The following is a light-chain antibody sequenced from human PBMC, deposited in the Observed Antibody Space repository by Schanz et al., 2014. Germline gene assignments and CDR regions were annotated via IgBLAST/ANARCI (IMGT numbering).Light chain of an antibody. V-gene: IGKV3-20*01. Sequence: EIVLTQSPGTLSLSPGERATLSCRASQSVSSSYLAWYQQKPGQAPRLLIYGASSRATGIPDRFSGSGSGTDFTLTISRLEPEDFAVYYCQHYGSSPSTFGQGTKLEIK. J-gene: IGKJ2*01. CDR1: QSVSSSY. CDR3: QHYGSSPST. CDR2: GAS.